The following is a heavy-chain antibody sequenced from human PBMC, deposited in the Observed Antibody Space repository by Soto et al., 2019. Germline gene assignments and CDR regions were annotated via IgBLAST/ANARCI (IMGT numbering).Heavy chain of an antibody. CDR3: ARMPLYCSGTSCYDFDI. V-gene: IGHV3-48*01. Sequence: GGSLRLSCAASGFTCSTFGLNWVRQAPGKGLEWLSYISPSGTTIYYADSVKGRFTISRDIAKNSLYLQMNSLRAEDTAVYYCARMPLYCSGTSCYDFDIWGQGTLVTVSS. CDR1: GFTCSTFG. CDR2: ISPSGTTI. J-gene: IGHJ3*02. D-gene: IGHD2-2*01.